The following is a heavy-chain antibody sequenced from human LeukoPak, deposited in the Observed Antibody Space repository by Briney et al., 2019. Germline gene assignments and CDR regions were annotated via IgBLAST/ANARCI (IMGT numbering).Heavy chain of an antibody. CDR3: ARTFVSADGYKVGYFDN. CDR1: GLTVSSNY. Sequence: GGSLRLSCAASGLTVSSNYMSWVRQAPGKGLEWVSLIYNSGSTYYGDSVKGRFTISRDNSKNTLYLQMNSLTAEDTAVYYCARTFVSADGYKVGYFDNWGQGTLVTASS. CDR2: IYNSGST. V-gene: IGHV3-53*01. D-gene: IGHD5-24*01. J-gene: IGHJ4*02.